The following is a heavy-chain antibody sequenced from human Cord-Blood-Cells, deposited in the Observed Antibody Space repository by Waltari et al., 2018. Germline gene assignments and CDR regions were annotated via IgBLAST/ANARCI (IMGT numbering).Heavy chain of an antibody. D-gene: IGHD6-6*01. Sequence: QVQLVESGGGVVQPGGSLRLSCAASGFTFSSYGMHWVRQAPGKGLEWVAFIRYDGSNKYDADSVKGQFTISRDNSKNTLYLQMNSLRAEDTAVYYCAKEWGKNELAFDYWGQGTLVTVSS. J-gene: IGHJ4*02. CDR3: AKEWGKNELAFDY. CDR2: IRYDGSNK. V-gene: IGHV3-30*02. CDR1: GFTFSSYG.